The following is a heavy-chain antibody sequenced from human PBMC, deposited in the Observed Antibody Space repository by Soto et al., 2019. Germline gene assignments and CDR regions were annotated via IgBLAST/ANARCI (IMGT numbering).Heavy chain of an antibody. CDR3: ASRGHCSNGQCHPFDS. J-gene: IGHJ4*02. Sequence: VQLVESGGALVKPGGSLRLSCVGSDFSLSGSYMSWVRHAPGKGLEWLSFISMSGSYKTYAASVEGRFTISRDNVKNILYLQMDSLRAEDTAVYYCASRGHCSNGQCHPFDSWGQGTQVTVSS. CDR1: DFSLSGSY. CDR2: ISMSGSYK. D-gene: IGHD2-8*01. V-gene: IGHV3-11*06.